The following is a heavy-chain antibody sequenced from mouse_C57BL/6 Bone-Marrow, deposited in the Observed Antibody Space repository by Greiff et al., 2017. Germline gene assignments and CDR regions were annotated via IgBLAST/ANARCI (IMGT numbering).Heavy chain of an antibody. J-gene: IGHJ3*01. CDR3: AREEGQPGASGFAY. V-gene: IGHV1-66*01. Sequence: QVQLKESGPELVKPGASVKISCKASGYSFTSYYIHWVKQRPGQGLEWIGWIYPGSGNTKYNEKFKGKATLTADTSSSTAYMQLSSLTSEASAVYYCAREEGQPGASGFAYWGQGTLVTVSA. CDR2: IYPGSGNT. D-gene: IGHD3-3*01. CDR1: GYSFTSYY.